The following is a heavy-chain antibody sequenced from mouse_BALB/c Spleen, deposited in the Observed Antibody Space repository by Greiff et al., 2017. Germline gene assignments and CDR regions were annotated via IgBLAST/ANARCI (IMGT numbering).Heavy chain of an antibody. D-gene: IGHD4-1*01. CDR1: GYTFTSYT. V-gene: IGHV1-4*01. J-gene: IGHJ2*01. CDR2: INPSSGYT. Sequence: QVHVKQSGAELARPGASVKMSCKASGYTFTSYTMHWVKQRPGQGLEWIGYINPSSGYTNYNQKFKDKATLTADKSSSTAYMQLSSLTSEDSAVYYCASGTPWDEGYFDYWGQGTTLTVSS. CDR3: ASGTPWDEGYFDY.